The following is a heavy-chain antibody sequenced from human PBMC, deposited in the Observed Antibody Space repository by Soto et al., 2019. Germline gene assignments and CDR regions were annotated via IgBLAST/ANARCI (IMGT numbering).Heavy chain of an antibody. J-gene: IGHJ6*02. D-gene: IGHD2-8*01. Sequence: GGSLRLSCAASGFTLSGSAIHWVRQASGKGLEWVARMRSKTNNYATAYIESVKGRFTISRDDSRNTAFLQMDSLQTEDTAVYYGTSLYEAEPPANYYYHGIDVWGQGTAVTVSS. CDR2: MRSKTNNYAT. V-gene: IGHV3-73*01. CDR1: GFTLSGSA. CDR3: TSLYEAEPPANYYYHGIDV.